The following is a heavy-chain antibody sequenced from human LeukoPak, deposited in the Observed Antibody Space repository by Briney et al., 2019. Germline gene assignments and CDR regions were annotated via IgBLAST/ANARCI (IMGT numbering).Heavy chain of an antibody. V-gene: IGHV3-30*18. D-gene: IGHD6-19*01. CDR3: AKEGRGAVAD. CDR2: ISYDGSNK. Sequence: GGSLRLSCAASGFTFSSYGMHWVRQAPGKGLEWVAVISYDGSNKYYADSVKGRFTISRDNSKNTLYLQMNSLRAEGTAVYYCAKEGRGAVADWGQGTLVTVSS. J-gene: IGHJ4*02. CDR1: GFTFSSYG.